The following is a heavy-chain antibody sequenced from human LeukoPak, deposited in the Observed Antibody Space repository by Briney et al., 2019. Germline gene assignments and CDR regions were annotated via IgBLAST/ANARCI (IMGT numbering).Heavy chain of an antibody. CDR1: GYTFTSYA. CDR3: ASGSSGSYLYFDY. D-gene: IGHD1-26*01. CDR2: INTNTGNP. V-gene: IGHV7-4-1*02. J-gene: IGHJ4*02. Sequence: GASVKVSCKASGYTFTSYAMNWVRQAPGQGLEWMGWINTNTGNPTYAQGFTGRFVFSLDTSVSTAYLQISSLKAGDTAVYYCASGSSGSYLYFDYWGQGTLVTVSS.